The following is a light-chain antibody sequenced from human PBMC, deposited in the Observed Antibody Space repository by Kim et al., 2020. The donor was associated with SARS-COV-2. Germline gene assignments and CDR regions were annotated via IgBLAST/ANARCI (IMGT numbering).Light chain of an antibody. CDR2: ANS. CDR3: QSYDSSLSGYV. CDR1: SSNIGAGYD. Sequence: QRITISCTGSSSNIGAGYDVHWYQQLPGTVPKLLIYANSNRPSGVPDRVSGSKSGASASLAITGLQAEDEADYYCQSYDSSLSGYVFGTGTKVTVL. V-gene: IGLV1-40*03. J-gene: IGLJ1*01.